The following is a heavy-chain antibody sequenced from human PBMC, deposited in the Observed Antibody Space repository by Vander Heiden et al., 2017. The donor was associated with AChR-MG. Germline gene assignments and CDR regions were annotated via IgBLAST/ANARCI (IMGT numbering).Heavy chain of an antibody. CDR3: ARGGPTDH. D-gene: IGHD3-16*01. CDR2: MYHTGET. J-gene: IGHJ4*02. V-gene: IGHV4-38-2*01. CDR1: GFSITRGYY. Sequence: QLQLQESGPGLVKPSETQTLTCAFAGFSITRGYYWGWIRPPPGKGLEWIGDMYHTGETHYNPSLKSRVTMSVDTSKSQSSLKLSSVTAADTAVYSCARGGPTDHWGQGTLGHRLL.